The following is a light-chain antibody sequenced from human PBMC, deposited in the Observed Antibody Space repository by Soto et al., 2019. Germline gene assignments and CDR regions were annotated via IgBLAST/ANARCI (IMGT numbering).Light chain of an antibody. Sequence: DIQMTQSPSTLSASVGDRVTITCRASQSISSWLAWYQQKPGKAPKLLIYKASSLESGIPSRFSGSESGTEFTLTISSLQPDDFATYYCQQYNRYPLTFGGGTKVDI. CDR2: KAS. J-gene: IGKJ4*01. V-gene: IGKV1-5*03. CDR1: QSISSW. CDR3: QQYNRYPLT.